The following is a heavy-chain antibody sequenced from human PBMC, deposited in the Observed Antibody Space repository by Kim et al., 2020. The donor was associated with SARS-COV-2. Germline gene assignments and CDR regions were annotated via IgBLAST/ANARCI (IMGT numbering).Heavy chain of an antibody. Sequence: GGSLRLSCAASGFTVNSAHMSWFRQAPGKGLEWVSIIYTGGSTYYADSMKGRFTISRDNSGNTLYLQMNSLRVDDTAVYYCARSGDYAFKDWGHGTLATV. CDR2: IYTGGST. J-gene: IGHJ4*01. CDR3: ARSGDYAFKD. D-gene: IGHD4-17*01. CDR1: GFTVNSAH. V-gene: IGHV3-53*01.